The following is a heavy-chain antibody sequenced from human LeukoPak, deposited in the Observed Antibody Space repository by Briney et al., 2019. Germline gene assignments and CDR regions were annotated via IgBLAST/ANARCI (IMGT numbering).Heavy chain of an antibody. D-gene: IGHD4-17*01. CDR1: TDCFSSHS. Sequence: PSETLSLTRAVSTDCFSSHSWTWIRQPPGQGLEWVGYISYIGSPNYNPSLKSRVTISIDTSKNQFSLKLSSVTAADTAVYYCARDVVTVTKGFDIWGQGTMVSVSS. CDR2: ISYIGSP. CDR3: ARDVVTVTKGFDI. V-gene: IGHV4-59*11. J-gene: IGHJ3*02.